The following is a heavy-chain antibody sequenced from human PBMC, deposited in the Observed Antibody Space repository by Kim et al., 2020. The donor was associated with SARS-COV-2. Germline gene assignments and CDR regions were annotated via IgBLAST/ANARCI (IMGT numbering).Heavy chain of an antibody. Sequence: SETLSLTCTVSGGSISSSSYYWGWIRQPPGKGLEWIGSIYYSWSTYYNPSLKSRVTISVDTSKNQFSLKLSSVTAADTAVYYCARPTYYYDSSGYYPEGAFDYWGQGTLVTVSS. J-gene: IGHJ4*02. D-gene: IGHD3-22*01. CDR1: GGSISSSSYY. V-gene: IGHV4-39*01. CDR2: IYYSWST. CDR3: ARPTYYYDSSGYYPEGAFDY.